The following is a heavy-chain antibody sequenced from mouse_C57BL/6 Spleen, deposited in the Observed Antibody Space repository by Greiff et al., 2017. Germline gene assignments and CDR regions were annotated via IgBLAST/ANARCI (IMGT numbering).Heavy chain of an antibody. CDR2: IDPSDSYT. CDR3: ARRYYGSSHWYFDV. V-gene: IGHV1-59*01. J-gene: IGHJ1*03. Sequence: QVQLQQPGAELVRPGTSVQLSCKASGYTFTSYWMHWVKQRPGQGLEWIGVIDPSDSYTNYNQKFKGKATLTVDTSSSTAYMQLSSLTSEDSAVYYCARRYYGSSHWYFDVWGTGTTVTVSS. CDR1: GYTFTSYW. D-gene: IGHD1-1*01.